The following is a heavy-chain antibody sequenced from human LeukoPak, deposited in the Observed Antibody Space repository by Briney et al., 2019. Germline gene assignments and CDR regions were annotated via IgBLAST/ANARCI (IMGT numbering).Heavy chain of an antibody. V-gene: IGHV4-39*01. Sequence: SENLSLTCTVSGDSISSSSYYWGWIRQPPGKGLECIGSMSSRGSTYYNPSLKSRVTITVDTSKNQVSLELSSVTAADTAMYYCARRVARRRSDGYILRWFDPWGQGTLVTVSS. J-gene: IGHJ5*02. D-gene: IGHD5-24*01. CDR3: ARRVARRRSDGYILRWFDP. CDR1: GDSISSSSYY. CDR2: MSSRGST.